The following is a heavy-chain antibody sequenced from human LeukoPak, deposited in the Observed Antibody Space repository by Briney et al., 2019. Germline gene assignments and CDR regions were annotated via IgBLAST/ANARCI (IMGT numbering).Heavy chain of an antibody. CDR3: TRGDGYNLF. D-gene: IGHD5-24*01. J-gene: IGHJ4*02. V-gene: IGHV1-2*02. CDR2: INPNSGGT. Sequence: ASVKVSCKASGYTFTGYYMHWVRQAPGQGLEWMGWINPNSGGTNYAQKFQGRVTFTRDPSIITAYMELSRLTSDDTAVYYCTRGDGYNLFWGQGTLVTVSS. CDR1: GYTFTGYY.